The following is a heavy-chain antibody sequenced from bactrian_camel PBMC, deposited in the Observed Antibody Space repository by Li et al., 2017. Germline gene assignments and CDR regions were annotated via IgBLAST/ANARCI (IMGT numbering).Heavy chain of an antibody. CDR2: ITHDGAT. Sequence: HVQLVESGGGSVQPGGSLRLTCTFSELTEDDSTLGWYRGAQGNMCEWVSSITHDGATEYAESVKGRFSISRDDAKNTMYLRMDSLRPDDAGVYYCAVDVEYLPSKIDCADFWGPGTQVTVS. CDR1: ELTEDDST. V-gene: IGHV3S53*01. D-gene: IGHD6*01. J-gene: IGHJ4*01. CDR3: AVDVEYLPSKIDCADF.